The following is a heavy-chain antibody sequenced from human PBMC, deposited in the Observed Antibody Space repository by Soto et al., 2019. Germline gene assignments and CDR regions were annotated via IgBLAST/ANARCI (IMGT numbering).Heavy chain of an antibody. CDR3: AREITTGYSYGYYFYHGMDV. V-gene: IGHV3-33*01. D-gene: IGHD5-18*01. CDR1: GFTFSNYG. Sequence: GGSLRLSCAASGFTFSNYGMHWVRQAPGKGLEWVAVIWADGNKIYYADSVKGRFTISRDNSKNMLYLQMNSLRAEDMAVYYCAREITTGYSYGYYFYHGMDVWGQGTTVTVSS. J-gene: IGHJ6*02. CDR2: IWADGNKI.